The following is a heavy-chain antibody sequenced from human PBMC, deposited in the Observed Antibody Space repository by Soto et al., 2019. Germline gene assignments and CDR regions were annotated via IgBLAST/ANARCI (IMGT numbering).Heavy chain of an antibody. CDR1: GFTFSSYA. CDR3: ARVVVVPAAHDPFYGMDV. Sequence: GGSLRLSCAASGFTFSSYAMHWVRQAPGKGLEWVAVISYDGSNKYYADSVKGRFTISRDNSKNTLYLQMNSLRAEDTAVYYCARVVVVPAAHDPFYGMDVWGQGTTVTVSS. CDR2: ISYDGSNK. D-gene: IGHD2-2*01. V-gene: IGHV3-30-3*01. J-gene: IGHJ6*02.